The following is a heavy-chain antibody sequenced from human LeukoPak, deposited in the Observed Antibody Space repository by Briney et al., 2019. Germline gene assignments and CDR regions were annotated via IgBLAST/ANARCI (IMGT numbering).Heavy chain of an antibody. CDR1: GAFITRDTYY. V-gene: IGHV4-39*07. CDR3: ARLGSYHDF. Sequence: PSETLSLTCTVSGAFITRDTYYWAWVRQSPGKGLEWIGSIWFDGNDYYNPSLRSRVAMSIDTSRNQLSLKLTSVTAADTAVYFCARLGSYHDFWGQGALVTVSS. J-gene: IGHJ4*02. D-gene: IGHD1-26*01. CDR2: IWFDGND.